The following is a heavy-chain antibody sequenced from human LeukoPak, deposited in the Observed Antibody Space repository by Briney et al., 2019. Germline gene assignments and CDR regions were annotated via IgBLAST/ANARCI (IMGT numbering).Heavy chain of an antibody. J-gene: IGHJ5*02. D-gene: IGHD6-19*01. CDR2: INPSGGST. CDR3: ARDLDRGVAGPHKLYNWFDP. CDR1: GYTFTSYY. Sequence: ASVKVSCKASGYTFTSYYMHWVRQAPGQGLEWMGIINPSGGSTSYAQKFQGRVTMTRDTSTSTVYMELSSLRSEDTAVYYCARDLDRGVAGPHKLYNWFDPWGQGTLVTVSS. V-gene: IGHV1-46*01.